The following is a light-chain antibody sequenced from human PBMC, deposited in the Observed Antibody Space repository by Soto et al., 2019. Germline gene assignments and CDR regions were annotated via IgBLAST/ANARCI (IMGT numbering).Light chain of an antibody. V-gene: IGLV2-14*01. Sequence: QSVLTQPASVSGGPGQLISISCTGTSSDVGSYNYVSWYQQHPGKAPKLIIYEVSDRPSGISSRFSGSKSGNTASLTISGLQTEDEADYYCSSYTSSSTLLGTGTKVTVL. CDR2: EVS. CDR3: SSYTSSSTL. J-gene: IGLJ1*01. CDR1: SSDVGSYNY.